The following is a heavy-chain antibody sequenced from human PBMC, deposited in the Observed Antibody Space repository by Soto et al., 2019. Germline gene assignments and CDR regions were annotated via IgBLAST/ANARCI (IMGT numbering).Heavy chain of an antibody. J-gene: IGHJ4*02. CDR3: ARLFSSGWFDY. D-gene: IGHD2-15*01. V-gene: IGHV4-39*01. CDR1: GGSISSSSYY. Sequence: SETLSLTCTVSGGSISSSSYYWGWIRQPPGKGLEWIGSIYYSGSTYYNPSLKSRVTISVDTSKNQFSLKLSSVTAADTAVYYCARLFSSGWFDYWGQGTLVTVSS. CDR2: IYYSGST.